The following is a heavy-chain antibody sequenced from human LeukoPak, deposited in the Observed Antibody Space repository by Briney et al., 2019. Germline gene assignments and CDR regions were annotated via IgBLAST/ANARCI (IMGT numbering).Heavy chain of an antibody. J-gene: IGHJ4*02. CDR3: AKGTSRHYTVMVATDH. CDR1: GFTFSSYA. D-gene: IGHD5-12*01. V-gene: IGHV3-23*01. Sequence: GGSLRLSCAASGFTFSSYAMSWVRQAPGKGLEWVSAISGSGGSTYYADSVKGRFTISRDNSKNTLYLQMNSLRADDTAVYYCAKGTSRHYTVMVATDHWGQGTLVTVPS. CDR2: ISGSGGST.